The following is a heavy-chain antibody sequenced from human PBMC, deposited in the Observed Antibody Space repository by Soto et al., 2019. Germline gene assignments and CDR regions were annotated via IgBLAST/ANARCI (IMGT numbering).Heavy chain of an antibody. Sequence: EVQLVESGGGLVQPGGSLRLSCAASGFTFSSYWMSWVRQAPGKGLEWVANIKQDGSEKYYVDSVKGRFTISRDNAKNSLYLQMNSLRAEDTVVYYCARVVKQWLVHYDYFDYWGQGTLVTVSS. CDR2: IKQDGSEK. CDR3: ARVVKQWLVHYDYFDY. J-gene: IGHJ4*02. CDR1: GFTFSSYW. D-gene: IGHD6-19*01. V-gene: IGHV3-7*03.